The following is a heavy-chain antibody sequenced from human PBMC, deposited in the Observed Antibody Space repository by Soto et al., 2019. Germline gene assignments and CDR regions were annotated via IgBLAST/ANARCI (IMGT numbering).Heavy chain of an antibody. CDR1: GFTFSSYS. J-gene: IGHJ4*02. V-gene: IGHV3-48*01. Sequence: PGGSLRLSCAASGFTFSSYSMNWVRQAPGKGLEWVSYISSSSSTIYYADSVKGQFTISRDNAKNSLYLQMNSLRAEDTAVYYCARANYYGSPGDFDYWGQGTLVTVSS. CDR3: ARANYYGSPGDFDY. D-gene: IGHD3-10*01. CDR2: ISSSSSTI.